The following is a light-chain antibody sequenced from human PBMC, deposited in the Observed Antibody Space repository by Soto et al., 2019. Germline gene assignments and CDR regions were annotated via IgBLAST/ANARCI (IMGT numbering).Light chain of an antibody. J-gene: IGLJ2*01. CDR1: SSDVGGYNF. CDR2: EVN. CDR3: TSYAGSDTLV. V-gene: IGLV2-8*01. Sequence: QSALTQPPSASGSPGQSVTISCTGTSSDVGGYNFVSWYQQHPGKAPKLMISEVNKRPSGVPDRFSGSKSGHTGSLTVSGLQAEDEAYYYCTSYAGSDTLVFGGGTKLTVL.